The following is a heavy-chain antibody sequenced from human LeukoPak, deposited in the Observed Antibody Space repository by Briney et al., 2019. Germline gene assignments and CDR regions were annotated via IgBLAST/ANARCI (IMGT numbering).Heavy chain of an antibody. V-gene: IGHV4-4*07. CDR2: IYTSVST. Sequence: SETLSLTCTVSGGSISSYYWSWIRQPAGKGLEWIGRIYTSVSTNYNPSLKSRVTMSVDTSKNQFSLKLSSVTDADTAVYYCARDTEYSSSSYYYYYYMDVWGKGTTVTVSS. CDR1: GGSISSYY. D-gene: IGHD6-6*01. CDR3: ARDTEYSSSSYYYYYYMDV. J-gene: IGHJ6*03.